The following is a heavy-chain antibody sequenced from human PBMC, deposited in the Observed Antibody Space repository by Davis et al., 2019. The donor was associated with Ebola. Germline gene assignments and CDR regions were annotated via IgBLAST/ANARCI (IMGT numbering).Heavy chain of an antibody. V-gene: IGHV3-49*03. J-gene: IGHJ4*02. CDR3: TTEGGDYISAYFDY. D-gene: IGHD4-17*01. CDR2: IRNLVSGRTT. Sequence: GESLKISCAASGFTFSSYAMRWFRQAPGKGLECVGFIRNLVSGRTTEYAASVKGRFTVSRDDSGGIAYLQMNNLKTEDTAVYYCTTEGGDYISAYFDYWGQGTLVTVSS. CDR1: GFTFSSYA.